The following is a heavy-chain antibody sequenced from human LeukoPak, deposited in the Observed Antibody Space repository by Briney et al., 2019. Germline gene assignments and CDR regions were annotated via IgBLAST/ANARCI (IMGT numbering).Heavy chain of an antibody. V-gene: IGHV1-24*01. CDR2: FDPEDAET. CDR1: GYTLTELS. CDR3: ATLDYGSGSYYNPGWFDP. Sequence: ASVKVSCKVSGYTLTELSMHWVRQAPGKGLEWMGGFDPEDAETIFAQKFQCRVTMTAPTSTHTAYMELSTLSYEHTAVYYCATLDYGSGSYYNPGWFDPWGQGTLVTVSS. J-gene: IGHJ5*02. D-gene: IGHD3-10*01.